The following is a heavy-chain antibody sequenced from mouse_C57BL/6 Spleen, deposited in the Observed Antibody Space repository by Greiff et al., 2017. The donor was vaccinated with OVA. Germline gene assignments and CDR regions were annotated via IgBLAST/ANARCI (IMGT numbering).Heavy chain of an antibody. CDR3: ARWLLPFDY. D-gene: IGHD2-3*01. CDR1: GYTFTSYW. Sequence: VQLQQPGAELVKPGASVGGGWKASGYTFTSYWMHWVKQRPGQGLEWIGMIHPNSGSTNYNEKFKSKATLTVDKSSSTAYMQLSSLTSEDSAVYYCARWLLPFDYWGQGTTLTVSS. V-gene: IGHV1-64*01. J-gene: IGHJ2*01. CDR2: IHPNSGST.